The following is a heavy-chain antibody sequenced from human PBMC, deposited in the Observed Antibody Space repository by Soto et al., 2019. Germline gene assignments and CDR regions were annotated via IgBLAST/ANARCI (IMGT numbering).Heavy chain of an antibody. V-gene: IGHV3-23*01. CDR2: ISGSGGST. CDR1: GFTFSSYA. J-gene: IGHJ5*02. D-gene: IGHD2-21*02. Sequence: EVQLLESGGGLVQPGGSLRLSCAASGFTFSSYAMSWVRQAPGKGLEWVSAISGSGGSTYYADSVKGRFTISRDNSKNTLYLQMNSLTAEDTAVYYCAKSIVVVTAIPTFDPWGQGTLVTVSS. CDR3: AKSIVVVTAIPTFDP.